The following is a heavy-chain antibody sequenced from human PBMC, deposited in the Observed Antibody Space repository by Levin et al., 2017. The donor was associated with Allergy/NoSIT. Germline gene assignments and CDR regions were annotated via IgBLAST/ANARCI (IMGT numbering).Heavy chain of an antibody. CDR3: ASGMQQPVRGEYYFDY. V-gene: IGHV3-11*01. CDR2: ISSSGSTI. CDR1: GFTFSDYY. D-gene: IGHD6-13*01. Sequence: LSLTCAASGFTFSDYYMSWIRQAPGKGLEWVSYISSSGSTIYYADSVKGRFTISRDNAKNSLYLQMNSLRAEDTAVYYCASGMQQPVRGEYYFDYWGQGTLVTVSS. J-gene: IGHJ4*02.